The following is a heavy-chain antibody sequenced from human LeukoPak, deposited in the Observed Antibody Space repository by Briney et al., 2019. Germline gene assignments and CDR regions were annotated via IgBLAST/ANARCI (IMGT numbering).Heavy chain of an antibody. J-gene: IGHJ4*02. CDR2: ISSSSSYI. V-gene: IGHV3-21*01. Sequence: GGSLRLSCAASGFTFSSYSMNWVRQAPGKGLEWVSSISSSSSYIYYADSVKGRFTISRDNAKNSLYLQMNSLRAEDTAVYYCARDQAMVGYYFDYWGQGTLVTVSS. D-gene: IGHD5-18*01. CDR3: ARDQAMVGYYFDY. CDR1: GFTFSSYS.